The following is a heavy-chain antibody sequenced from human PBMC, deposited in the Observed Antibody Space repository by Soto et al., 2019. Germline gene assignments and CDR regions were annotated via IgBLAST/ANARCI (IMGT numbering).Heavy chain of an antibody. V-gene: IGHV5-51*01. CDR3: ARQTEDQYYYYYYGMDV. CDR2: IYPGDSDT. Sequence: PGESLKISCKGSGYSFTSYWIGWVRQMPGKGLEWMGIIYPGDSDTRYSPSFQGQVTISADKSISTAYLQWSSLKASDTAMYYCARQTEDQYYYYYYGMDVWGQGTTVTVSS. J-gene: IGHJ6*02. CDR1: GYSFTSYW.